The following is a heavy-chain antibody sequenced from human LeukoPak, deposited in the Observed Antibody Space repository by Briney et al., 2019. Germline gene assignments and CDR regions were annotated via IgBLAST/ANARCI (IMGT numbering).Heavy chain of an antibody. J-gene: IGHJ4*02. V-gene: IGHV3-43*01. CDR2: ISWDGGST. CDR1: GFTFDDYT. D-gene: IGHD5-24*01. Sequence: GGSPRLSCAASGFTFDDYTVHWVRQAPGKGLKWVSLISWDGGSTYYADSVKGRFTISRDNSKNSLYLQMNSLRTEDTAFYYCAKDSHSLEMATTFDYWGQGTLVTVSS. CDR3: AKDSHSLEMATTFDY.